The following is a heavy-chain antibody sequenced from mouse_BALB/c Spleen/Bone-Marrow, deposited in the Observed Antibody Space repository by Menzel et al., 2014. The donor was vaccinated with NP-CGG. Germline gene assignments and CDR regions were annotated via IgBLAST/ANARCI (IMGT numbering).Heavy chain of an antibody. Sequence: QVQLQQSGPGLVAPSQSLSITCTVSGFSLTNYGIHWVRQPPGKGLEWLGVXWAGGSTNCNSALMSRLSIRKDNSKSQVFLKMNSLQXDDTAMYYCARAXXXXXXXXXXCXGQGTXVTVSS. CDR2: XWAGGST. V-gene: IGHV2-9*02. J-gene: IGHJ4*01. CDR3: ARAXXXXXXXXXXC. CDR1: GFSLTNYG.